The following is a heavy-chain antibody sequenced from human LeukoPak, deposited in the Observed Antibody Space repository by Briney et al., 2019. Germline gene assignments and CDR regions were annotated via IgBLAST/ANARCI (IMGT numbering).Heavy chain of an antibody. D-gene: IGHD3-3*01. Sequence: ASVKVSCKASGYTFTSYYMHWVRQAPGQGLEWMGIINPSGGSTSYAQKLQGRVTMTRDTSTSTVYMELSSLRSEDTAVYYCARDKFGRFLEWLGPFLFDPWGQGTLVTVSS. CDR1: GYTFTSYY. J-gene: IGHJ5*02. V-gene: IGHV1-46*01. CDR3: ARDKFGRFLEWLGPFLFDP. CDR2: INPSGGST.